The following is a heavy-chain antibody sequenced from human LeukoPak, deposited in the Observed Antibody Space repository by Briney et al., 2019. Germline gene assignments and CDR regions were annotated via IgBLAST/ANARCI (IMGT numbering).Heavy chain of an antibody. D-gene: IGHD3-3*01. J-gene: IGHJ4*02. V-gene: IGHV3-30*04. CDR2: ISYDGRKK. Sequence: GRSLRLSCTASGLTFSSYAMHWVRQAPGKGLEWVAVISYDGRKKYHADSVKGRFTISRDNSKNTLYLQVNSLRAEDTAVYYCAREQTFGVVLPFDYWGQGTLVTVSS. CDR3: AREQTFGVVLPFDY. CDR1: GLTFSSYA.